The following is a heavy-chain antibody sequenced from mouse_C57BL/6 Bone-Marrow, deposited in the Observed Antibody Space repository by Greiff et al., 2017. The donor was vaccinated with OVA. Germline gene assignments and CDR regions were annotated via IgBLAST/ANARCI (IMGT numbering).Heavy chain of an antibody. Sequence: VKLMESGAELVKHGASVKMSCQASGYTFTSYWIPWVKQRPGQGLEWIGDIYHGSGSTNYHEQLKSKATLTVDTSSSTAYMQLSSLTSEDSAVYYCADWAFDYWGQGTTLTVSS. D-gene: IGHD4-1*01. J-gene: IGHJ2*01. CDR3: ADWAFDY. CDR2: IYHGSGST. CDR1: GYTFTSYW. V-gene: IGHV1-55*01.